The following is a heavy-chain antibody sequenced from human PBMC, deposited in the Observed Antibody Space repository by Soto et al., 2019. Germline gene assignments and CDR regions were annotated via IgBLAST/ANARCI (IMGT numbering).Heavy chain of an antibody. J-gene: IGHJ4*02. Sequence: PGGSLRLSCAASGFTFSSYSMNWVRQAPGKGLEWVSYITSSSSTIYYADSVRGRFTISRDNANNSLYLQLNSLRAEDTAVYYCVREGRYGSGSPNYFDYWGQGALVTVSS. CDR2: ITSSSSTI. V-gene: IGHV3-48*01. CDR3: VREGRYGSGSPNYFDY. D-gene: IGHD3-10*01. CDR1: GFTFSSYS.